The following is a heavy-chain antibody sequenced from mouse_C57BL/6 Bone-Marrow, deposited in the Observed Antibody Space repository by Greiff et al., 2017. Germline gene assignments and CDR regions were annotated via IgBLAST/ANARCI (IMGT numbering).Heavy chain of an antibody. CDR2: IRSKSNNYAT. CDR3: VRGIYAMDY. CDR1: GFCFNTYA. Sequence: EVKLMESGGGLVQPKGSLKLSCAASGFCFNTYAMNWVRQAPGKGLEWVARIRSKSNNYATYYADSVKDRFTISRDDSESMLYLQMNHLKTEDTARKYCVRGIYAMDYWGQGTSVTVAS. V-gene: IGHV10-1*01. J-gene: IGHJ4*01.